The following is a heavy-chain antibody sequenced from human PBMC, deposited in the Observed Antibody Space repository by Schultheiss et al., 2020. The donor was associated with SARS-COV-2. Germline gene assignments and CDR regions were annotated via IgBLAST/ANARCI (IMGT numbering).Heavy chain of an antibody. CDR2: INPNSGGT. Sequence: ASVKVSCKASGYNFNYYYIHWVRQAPGQGLEWMGWINPNSGGTNYAQKFQGWVTMTRDTSISTAYMELSRLRSDDTAVYYCARGGGYSYGSLGAFDIWGQGTMVTVSS. D-gene: IGHD5-18*01. J-gene: IGHJ3*02. CDR3: ARGGGYSYGSLGAFDI. CDR1: GYNFNYYY. V-gene: IGHV1-2*04.